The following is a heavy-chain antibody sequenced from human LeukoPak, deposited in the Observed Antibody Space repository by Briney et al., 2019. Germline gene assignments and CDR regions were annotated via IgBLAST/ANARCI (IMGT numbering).Heavy chain of an antibody. Sequence: GASVKVTCKASGYTFTGYYMHWVRQAPGQGVEWMGRINPNSGGTNYAQKFQGRVTMTRDTSISTAYMELSRLRSDDTAVYYCAKTIADGRFDPWGQGTLVTVSS. CDR2: INPNSGGT. V-gene: IGHV1-2*06. CDR1: GYTFTGYY. J-gene: IGHJ5*02. CDR3: AKTIADGRFDP. D-gene: IGHD6-13*01.